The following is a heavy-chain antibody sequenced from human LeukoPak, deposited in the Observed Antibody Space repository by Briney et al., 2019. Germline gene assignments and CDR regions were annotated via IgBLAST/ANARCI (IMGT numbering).Heavy chain of an antibody. D-gene: IGHD2-2*01. CDR3: ARGGHCSTTSCSNYDGMDV. Sequence: GGSLRLSCVASGFTFSNYWMHWVRQPPGKGLVWVSRIYVGGRTTNYADSVKGRFTISRDNAKNTLYLQMNSLRAEDTAVYFCARGGHCSTTSCSNYDGMDVWGQGTTLTVSS. V-gene: IGHV3-74*01. CDR1: GFTFSNYW. J-gene: IGHJ6*02. CDR2: IYVGGRTT.